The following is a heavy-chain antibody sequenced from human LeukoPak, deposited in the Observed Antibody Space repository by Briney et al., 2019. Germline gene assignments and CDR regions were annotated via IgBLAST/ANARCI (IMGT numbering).Heavy chain of an antibody. V-gene: IGHV1-2*02. CDR1: GYTFTAYY. CDR2: INPNSGGT. J-gene: IGHJ4*02. Sequence: ASVKVSCKAFGYTFTAYYMHWMRQAPGQGPEWMGWINPNSGGTNFAQKFQGRVTMTSDTSISTAYMELSSLRSDDTAIYHCARAKVLVPDHWGQGTLVTVSS. CDR3: ARAKVLVPDH.